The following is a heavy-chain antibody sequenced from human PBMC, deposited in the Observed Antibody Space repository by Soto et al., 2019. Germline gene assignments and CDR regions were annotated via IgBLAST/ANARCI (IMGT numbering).Heavy chain of an antibody. J-gene: IGHJ6*02. Sequence: QVQLVQSGAEVKKPGASVKVSCKASGYTFTSYGISWVRQAPGQGLEWMGWISAYNGNTNYEQKLQGRVTMTTDTSTSTAYMELGSLRSDDTAVYYCARDVGIAAADPYGMDVWGQGTTVTVSS. D-gene: IGHD6-13*01. CDR2: ISAYNGNT. CDR1: GYTFTSYG. CDR3: ARDVGIAAADPYGMDV. V-gene: IGHV1-18*01.